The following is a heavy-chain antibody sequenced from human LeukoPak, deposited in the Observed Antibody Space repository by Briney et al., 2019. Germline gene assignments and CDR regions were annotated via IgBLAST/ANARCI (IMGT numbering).Heavy chain of an antibody. D-gene: IGHD6-13*01. CDR3: ARGRMAAAGIPFFDY. V-gene: IGHV3-11*01. J-gene: IGHJ4*02. CDR2: ISSSGSTI. Sequence: PGGSLRLSCAASGFTVSSNYMSWIRQAPGKGLEWVSYISSSGSTIYYADSVKGRFTISRDNAKNSLYLQMNSLRAEDTAVYYCARGRMAAAGIPFFDYWGRGTLVTVSS. CDR1: GFTVSSNY.